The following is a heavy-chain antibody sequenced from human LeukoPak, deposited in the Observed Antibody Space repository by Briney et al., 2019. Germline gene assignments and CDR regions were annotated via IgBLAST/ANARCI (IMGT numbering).Heavy chain of an antibody. CDR2: IKQDGGEK. D-gene: IGHD6-19*01. J-gene: IGHJ4*02. CDR3: ASGSGWLIEN. Sequence: GGSLRLSCAASGFTFSRWWMNWVRQAPGKGLEWVANIKQDGGEKHYVDSVKRRFTISGDNAKNSLYLQMNSLRAEDTAVYYCASGSGWLIENWGQGALVTVSS. V-gene: IGHV3-7*01. CDR1: GFTFSRWW.